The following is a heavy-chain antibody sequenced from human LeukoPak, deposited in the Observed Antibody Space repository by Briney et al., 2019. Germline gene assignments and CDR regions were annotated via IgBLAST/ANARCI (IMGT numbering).Heavy chain of an antibody. CDR2: IIPILNVP. CDR3: ARDRPRARYFDY. D-gene: IGHD2-15*01. J-gene: IGHJ4*02. Sequence: ASVKVSCKASAGIFNDYSISWVRQAPGQGLEWMGRIIPILNVPNYAQKFEGRVTITADKSTNTAYMELSSLKSEDTAVYFCARDRPRARYFDYWGQGTLVTVSS. V-gene: IGHV1-69*04. CDR1: AGIFNDYS.